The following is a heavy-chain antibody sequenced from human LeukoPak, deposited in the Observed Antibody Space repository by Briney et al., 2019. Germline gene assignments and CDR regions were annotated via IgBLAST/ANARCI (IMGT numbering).Heavy chain of an antibody. CDR1: GYTFTSYD. CDR3: ARIRSGSHRRYYFDY. J-gene: IGHJ4*02. V-gene: IGHV1-8*01. CDR2: MNPNSGNT. D-gene: IGHD3-22*01. Sequence: ASVKVSCKASGYTFTSYDINWVRQATGQGLERMGWMNPNSGNTGYAQKFQGRVTMTRNTSISTAYMELSSLRSEDTAVYYCARIRSGSHRRYYFDYWGQGTLVTVSS.